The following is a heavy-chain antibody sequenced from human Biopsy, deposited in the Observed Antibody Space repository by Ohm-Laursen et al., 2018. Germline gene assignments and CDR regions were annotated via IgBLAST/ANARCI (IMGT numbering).Heavy chain of an antibody. CDR3: VRGVDYYDPYHYYALDV. J-gene: IGHJ6*02. V-gene: IGHV4-34*01. CDR2: INHSGRT. Sequence: TLSLTCAVYGESFNGYYWSWIRQTPGKGLGRIGEINHSGRTNYNPSLKSRVTISVDTSKNQFSLKVRSVTAADTAVYYCVRGVDYYDPYHYYALDVWGQGTTVTVSS. D-gene: IGHD3-22*01. CDR1: GESFNGYY.